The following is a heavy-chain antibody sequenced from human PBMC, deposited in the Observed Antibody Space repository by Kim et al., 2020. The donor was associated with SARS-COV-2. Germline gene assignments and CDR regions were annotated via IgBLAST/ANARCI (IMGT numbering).Heavy chain of an antibody. V-gene: IGHV3-23*01. CDR3: AKDVYSSGWYDGVY. J-gene: IGHJ4*02. D-gene: IGHD6-19*01. Sequence: ADSVKGRFTISRDNSKNTLYLQMNSLRAEDTAVYYCAKDVYSSGWYDGVYWGQGTLVTVSS.